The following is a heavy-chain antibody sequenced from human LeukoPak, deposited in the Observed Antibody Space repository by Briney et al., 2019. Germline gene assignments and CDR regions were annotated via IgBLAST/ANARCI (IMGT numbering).Heavy chain of an antibody. CDR3: ARDTNVVVTAIQDY. CDR1: GFTFSSYS. Sequence: SGGSLRLSCAASGFTFSSYSMNWVRQAPGKGLEWVSYISSSSSTIYYADSVKGRFTISRDNAKNSLYLQMNSLRAEDTAVYYCARDTNVVVTAIQDYWGQGTLVTVSS. J-gene: IGHJ4*02. CDR2: ISSSSSTI. D-gene: IGHD2-21*02. V-gene: IGHV3-48*04.